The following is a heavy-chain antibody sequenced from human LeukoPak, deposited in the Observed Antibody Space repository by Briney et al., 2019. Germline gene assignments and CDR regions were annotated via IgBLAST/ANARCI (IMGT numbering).Heavy chain of an antibody. J-gene: IGHJ4*02. CDR2: IYWNDDK. CDR1: GFSLSTSGVG. Sequence: SGPTLVKPTQTLTLTCTFSGFSLSTSGVGVGWIRQPPGKALEWLALIYWNDDKRYSPSLKSRLTITKDTSKNRVVLTMTNMDPVDTATYYCAHRPAGNYFDYWGQGTLVTVSS. V-gene: IGHV2-5*01. CDR3: AHRPAGNYFDY.